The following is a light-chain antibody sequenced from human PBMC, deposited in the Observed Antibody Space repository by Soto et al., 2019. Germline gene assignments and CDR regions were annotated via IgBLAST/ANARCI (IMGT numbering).Light chain of an antibody. V-gene: IGLV2-14*01. CDR3: CSYADTDTLI. J-gene: IGLJ2*01. Sequence: QSVLTQPASVSGSPGQSITISCTGTSSDVGSYNYVSWYQQHPGKAPKLMIYEVSDRPSGISSRFSGSKSGNTASLTISGLQTEDEADYYCCSYADTDTLIFGGGTKVTVL. CDR1: SSDVGSYNY. CDR2: EVS.